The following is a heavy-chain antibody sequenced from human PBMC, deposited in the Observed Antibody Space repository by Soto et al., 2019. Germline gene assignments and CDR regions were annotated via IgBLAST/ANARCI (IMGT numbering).Heavy chain of an antibody. V-gene: IGHV1-18*01. CDR3: ARLGGNGWFADY. CDR1: GYIFPSYG. Sequence: QVQLVQSGAEVKNPGASVKVSCKASGYIFPSYGVTWVRQAPGQGLDWVGWISAHDGSTNYARKVQGRVTMITETSTSIAYMELRSLRSDDTAVYYCARLGGNGWFADYWGQGTLVTVSS. D-gene: IGHD6-19*01. CDR2: ISAHDGST. J-gene: IGHJ4*02.